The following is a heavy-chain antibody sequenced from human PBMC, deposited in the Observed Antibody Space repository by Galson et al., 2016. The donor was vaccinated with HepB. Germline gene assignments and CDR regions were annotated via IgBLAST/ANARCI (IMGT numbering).Heavy chain of an antibody. Sequence: SLRLSCAASGFTFRSYGMHWVRQAPGKGLEWVATISYDGSNKYYADSVKGRFTISRDNSKNTLYLQMNSLRAEDTAVYYCAKGSVSTSGWDGSSYFYYYGMDVWGKGTTVTFSS. D-gene: IGHD6-19*01. CDR3: AKGSVSTSGWDGSSYFYYYGMDV. CDR2: ISYDGSNK. V-gene: IGHV3-30*18. J-gene: IGHJ6*04. CDR1: GFTFRSYG.